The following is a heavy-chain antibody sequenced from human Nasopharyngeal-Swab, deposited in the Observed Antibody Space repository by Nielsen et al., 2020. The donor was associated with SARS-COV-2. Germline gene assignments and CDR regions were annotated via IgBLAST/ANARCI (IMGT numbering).Heavy chain of an antibody. CDR2: ISGADDST. Sequence: GGSLRLSCSASGFIFKNYAMNWVRQAPGRGLEWVSAISGADDSTKYADSAKGRFTISRDNSKNTLDLQMNSLRAEDTAMYYCAKDRDSGDDSGEYYHYYGMDVWGQGTSVTVS. D-gene: IGHD5-12*01. V-gene: IGHV3-23*01. CDR3: AKDRDSGDDSGEYYHYYGMDV. J-gene: IGHJ6*02. CDR1: GFIFKNYA.